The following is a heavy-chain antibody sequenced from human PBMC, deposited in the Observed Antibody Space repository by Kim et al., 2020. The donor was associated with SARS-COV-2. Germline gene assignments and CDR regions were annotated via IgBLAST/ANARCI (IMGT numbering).Heavy chain of an antibody. CDR1: GFTFSSYA. V-gene: IGHV3-30*04. J-gene: IGHJ4*01. Sequence: GGSLRLSCAASGFTFSSYAMHWVRQAPGKGLEWVAVISYDGSNKYYADSVKGRFTISRDNSKNTLYLQMNSLRAEDTAVYYCARDSGDSSGYYYEGFDY. CDR3: ARDSGDSSGYYYEGFDY. CDR2: ISYDGSNK. D-gene: IGHD3-22*01.